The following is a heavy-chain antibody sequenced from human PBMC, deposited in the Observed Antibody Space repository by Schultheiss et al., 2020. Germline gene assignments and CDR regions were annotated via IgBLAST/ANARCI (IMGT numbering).Heavy chain of an antibody. D-gene: IGHD4-17*01. CDR2: IYYSGST. V-gene: IGHV4-59*01. J-gene: IGHJ5*02. CDR3: ARDRSRYGDYNWFDP. Sequence: SETLSLTCAVYGGSFSGYYWSWIRQPPGKGLEWIGSIYYSGSTNYNPSLKSRVTISVDTSKNQFSLKLSSVTAADTAVYYCARDRSRYGDYNWFDPWGQGTLVTVSS. CDR1: GGSFSGYY.